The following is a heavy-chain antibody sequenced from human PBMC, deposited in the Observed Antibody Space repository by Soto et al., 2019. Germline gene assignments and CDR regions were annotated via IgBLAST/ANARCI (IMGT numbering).Heavy chain of an antibody. CDR3: AKDDWDPKMGAFDI. D-gene: IGHD3-9*01. CDR2: ISGSGGST. Sequence: GGSLRLSWAASGFTFSSYARSWVRQAPGKGLEWVSAISGSGGSTYSADSVKGRFTISRDNSKNKHYLQMNSLRAEDTAVYYCAKDDWDPKMGAFDIWGQGTMVTVSS. V-gene: IGHV3-23*01. CDR1: GFTFSSYA. J-gene: IGHJ3*02.